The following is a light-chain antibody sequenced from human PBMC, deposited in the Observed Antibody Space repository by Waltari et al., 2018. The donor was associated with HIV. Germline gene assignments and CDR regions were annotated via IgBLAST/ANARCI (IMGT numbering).Light chain of an antibody. J-gene: IGLJ1*01. CDR1: RNDVGAYDY. CDR2: DVY. V-gene: IGLV2-14*01. Sequence: QSALTQPASVSGSPGQSITLSCTRTRNDVGAYDYVSWYQQSPGKVPKLLIYDVYNRPSRISNRFSGSKSGNTAFLTISGLRAEDEADYYCASFTSGRLNVFGSGTKVTVL. CDR3: ASFTSGRLNV.